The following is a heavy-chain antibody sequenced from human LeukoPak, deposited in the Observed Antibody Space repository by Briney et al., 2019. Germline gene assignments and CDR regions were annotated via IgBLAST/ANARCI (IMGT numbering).Heavy chain of an antibody. V-gene: IGHV5-51*01. J-gene: IGHJ3*02. Sequence: GESLKISCKGSGYRFTSHWIGWVRQMPGEGLEWMGIVYPGDSDTRYSPSFQGQVTISVDKSISTAYLQWSSLKASDTAMYYCAPTRRGYSCDAFDIWGQGTMVTVSS. CDR1: GYRFTSHW. D-gene: IGHD5-18*01. CDR3: APTRRGYSCDAFDI. CDR2: VYPGDSDT.